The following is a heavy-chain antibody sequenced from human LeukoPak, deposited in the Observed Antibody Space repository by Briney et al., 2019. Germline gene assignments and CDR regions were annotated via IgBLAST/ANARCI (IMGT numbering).Heavy chain of an antibody. Sequence: SETLSLTCTVSGGSISSGGYYWSWIRQHPGKGLEWIGYIYCSGSTYYNPSLKSRVTISVDTSKNQFSLKLSSVTAADTAVYYCARATPWYVATGNWGQGTLVTVSS. D-gene: IGHD5-12*01. CDR1: GGSISSGGYY. CDR3: ARATPWYVATGN. J-gene: IGHJ4*02. CDR2: IYCSGST. V-gene: IGHV4-31*03.